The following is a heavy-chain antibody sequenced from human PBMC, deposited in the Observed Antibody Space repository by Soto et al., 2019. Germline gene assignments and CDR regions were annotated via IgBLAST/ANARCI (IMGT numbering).Heavy chain of an antibody. J-gene: IGHJ4*02. D-gene: IGHD4-4*01. CDR3: ARTPTLTTVNMSPY. V-gene: IGHV3-21*01. CDR2: ISSSSSYI. CDR1: GFTFSSYS. Sequence: GGSLRLSCAASGFTFSSYSMNWVRQAPGKGLGWVSSISSSSSYIYYADSVKGRFTISRDNAKNSLYLQMNSLRAEDTAVYYCARTPTLTTVNMSPYWGEGKLFTVSS.